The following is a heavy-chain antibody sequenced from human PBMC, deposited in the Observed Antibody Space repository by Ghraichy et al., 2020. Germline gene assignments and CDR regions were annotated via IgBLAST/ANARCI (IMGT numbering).Heavy chain of an antibody. D-gene: IGHD3-10*01. Sequence: ASVKVSCMASGYSFSDYGISWVRQAPGQGLEWMGWISTRNGDTMYGQRFQDRVTVTTDTSTDTANMELRSLRSDDTAVYYCARDREYFYGSGGYSPIYFDKGMDVWGQGTTVTVSS. J-gene: IGHJ6*02. CDR2: ISTRNGDT. CDR1: GYSFSDYG. CDR3: ARDREYFYGSGGYSPIYFDKGMDV. V-gene: IGHV1-18*01.